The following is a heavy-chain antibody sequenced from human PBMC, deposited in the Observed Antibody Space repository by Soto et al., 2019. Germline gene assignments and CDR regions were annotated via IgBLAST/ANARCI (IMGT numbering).Heavy chain of an antibody. J-gene: IGHJ4*02. CDR2: ISGSGGST. V-gene: IGHV3-23*01. CDR1: GFTFSSYA. CDR3: ADSLYYDILTGYYPLDY. D-gene: IGHD3-9*01. Sequence: VQLLESGGGSVQPGGSLRLSCAASGFTFSSYAMSWVRQAPGKGLEWVSAISGSGGSTYYADSVKGRFTISRDNSKNTLYLQMNSLRAEDTAVYYCADSLYYDILTGYYPLDYWGQGTLVTVSS.